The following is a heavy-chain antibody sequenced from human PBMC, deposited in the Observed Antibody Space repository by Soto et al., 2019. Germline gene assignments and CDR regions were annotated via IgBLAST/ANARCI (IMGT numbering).Heavy chain of an antibody. V-gene: IGHV3-74*01. Sequence: GSLRLSCAASGFTFSSYWMHWVRQAPGKGLLWVSRVNNDGTTTSDADSVMGRFTISRDNAKNTLYLQMNSLRVEDTAIYYCAREGRLSGGYYFDSWGQGTLVTVSS. J-gene: IGHJ4*02. CDR3: AREGRLSGGYYFDS. D-gene: IGHD5-12*01. CDR1: GFTFSSYW. CDR2: VNNDGTTT.